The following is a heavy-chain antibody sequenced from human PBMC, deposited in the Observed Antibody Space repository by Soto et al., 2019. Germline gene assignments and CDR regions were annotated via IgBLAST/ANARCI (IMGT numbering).Heavy chain of an antibody. Sequence: EVQLVESGGGLVQPGGSLRLSCAASGFSVSNDYMSWVRQAPGKGLECVSLIYSGGDTYYVDSVKGRFSISRDSSKNTPYLQMNSLRADDSAVYYCARNIPVTTLGYWGQGTVVTVAS. D-gene: IGHD4-17*01. V-gene: IGHV3-66*01. CDR3: ARNIPVTTLGY. CDR2: IYSGGDT. J-gene: IGHJ4*02. CDR1: GFSVSNDY.